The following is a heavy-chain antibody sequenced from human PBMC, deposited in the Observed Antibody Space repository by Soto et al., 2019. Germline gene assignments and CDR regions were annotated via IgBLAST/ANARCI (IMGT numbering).Heavy chain of an antibody. CDR1: GYTFTSYG. Sequence: QVQRVQSGAEVKKPGASVKVSCKASGYTFTSYGISWVRQAPGQGLEWMGWISAYNGNTNNAQKHQGRVTMTTDTSTSTAHMELRSLRSYDTAVYYCARVLAVGLVDYWGQGTLVTVST. CDR2: ISAYNGNT. J-gene: IGHJ4*02. V-gene: IGHV1-18*01. D-gene: IGHD6-19*01. CDR3: ARVLAVGLVDY.